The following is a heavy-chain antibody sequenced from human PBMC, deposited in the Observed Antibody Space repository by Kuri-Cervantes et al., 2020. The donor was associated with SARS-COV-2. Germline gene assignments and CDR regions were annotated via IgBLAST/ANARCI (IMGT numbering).Heavy chain of an antibody. Sequence: ASVKVSCKASGYTFTGYYMHWVRQAPGQGLERMGWINPNSGGTNYAQKFQGRATMTRDTSISTAYMELSRLRSDDTAVYYCARDGKPTTVPKGGYFQHWGQGTLVTVSS. CDR2: INPNSGGT. V-gene: IGHV1-2*02. CDR1: GYTFTGYY. D-gene: IGHD4-17*01. J-gene: IGHJ1*01. CDR3: ARDGKPTTVPKGGYFQH.